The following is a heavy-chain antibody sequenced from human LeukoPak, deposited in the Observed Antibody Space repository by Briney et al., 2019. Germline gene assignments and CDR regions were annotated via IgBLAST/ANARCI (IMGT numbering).Heavy chain of an antibody. D-gene: IGHD2-2*01. CDR3: ARDGIVVVPAASPGENYYYYGMDV. Sequence: GGSLRLSCAASGFTFSSYSMNWVRQAPGKGLEWVSSISSSSSYIYYADSVKGRFTISRDNAKNSLYLQMNSLRAEDTAVYYCARDGIVVVPAASPGENYYYYGMDVWGQGTTVTVSS. CDR1: GFTFSSYS. V-gene: IGHV3-21*01. CDR2: ISSSSSYI. J-gene: IGHJ6*02.